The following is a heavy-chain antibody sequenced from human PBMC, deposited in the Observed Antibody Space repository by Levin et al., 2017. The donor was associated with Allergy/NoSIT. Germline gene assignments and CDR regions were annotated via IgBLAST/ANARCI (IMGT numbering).Heavy chain of an antibody. J-gene: IGHJ4*02. CDR1: GYTFTSYG. V-gene: IGHV1-18*01. CDR2: ISLYSGDT. D-gene: IGHD3-16*01. Sequence: PGGSLRLSCKASGYTFTSYGISWVRQAPGRGLEWVGYISLYSGDTKYAQKFQGRVTMTTDTSTNTAYMDLRRLRSDDTAVYYCARGGLIKASRFKFDSWGQGTLVTVSS. CDR3: ARGGLIKASRFKFDS.